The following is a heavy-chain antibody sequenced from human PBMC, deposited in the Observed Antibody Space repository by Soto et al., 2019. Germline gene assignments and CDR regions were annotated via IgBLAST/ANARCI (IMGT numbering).Heavy chain of an antibody. D-gene: IGHD2-15*01. V-gene: IGHV4-4*07. J-gene: IGHJ4*02. CDR1: GGSISSYY. Sequence: QVQLQESGPGLVKPSETLSLTCTVSGGSISSYYWSWIRQPAGKGLEWIGRIYTSGSTNYNPSLKSRVTMSVDTSKNQFSLKLSSVIAADTAVYYCARALIVCSGGSCSASLCDYWGQGTLVTVAS. CDR3: ARALIVCSGGSCSASLCDY. CDR2: IYTSGST.